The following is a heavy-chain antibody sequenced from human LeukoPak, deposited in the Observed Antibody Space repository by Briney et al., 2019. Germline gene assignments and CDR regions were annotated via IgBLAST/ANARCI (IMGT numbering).Heavy chain of an antibody. CDR2: IYYSGST. J-gene: IGHJ4*02. CDR3: ARSPGIAAAGAPFYY. Sequence: SETLSLTCKVSGGSISSGGYYWSWIRQHPGKGLEWIGYIYYSGSTYYNPSLKSRVTISVDTSKNQFSLKLSSVTAADTAVYYCARSPGIAAAGAPFYYWPQGTLVTVSS. D-gene: IGHD6-13*01. V-gene: IGHV4-31*03. CDR1: GGSISSGGYY.